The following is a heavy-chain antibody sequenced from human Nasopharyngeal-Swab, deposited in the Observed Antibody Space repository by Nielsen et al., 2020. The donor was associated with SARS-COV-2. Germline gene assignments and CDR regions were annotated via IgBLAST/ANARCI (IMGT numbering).Heavy chain of an antibody. CDR3: ARASIAAAGTRIYYYGMDV. CDR2: IWYDGSNK. D-gene: IGHD6-13*01. J-gene: IGHJ6*02. Sequence: VRQAPGKGLERVAVIWYDGSNKYYADSVKGRFTISRDNSKNTLYLQMNSLRAEDTAVYYCARASIAAAGTRIYYYGMDVWGQGTTVHRLL. V-gene: IGHV3-33*01.